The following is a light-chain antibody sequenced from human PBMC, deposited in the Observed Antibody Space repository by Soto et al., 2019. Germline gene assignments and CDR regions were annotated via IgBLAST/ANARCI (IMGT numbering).Light chain of an antibody. J-gene: IGKJ1*01. CDR3: QQYNKWPQWT. Sequence: EVVLTQSPATLSLSPGERATLSCRASQSVSDYTAWFQQKPGQPPRLLIYGASTRATGVPARFSGSGSGTEFTLTISSLQSEDFAVYYCQQYNKWPQWTFGQGTKVDIK. V-gene: IGKV3-15*01. CDR1: QSVSDY. CDR2: GAS.